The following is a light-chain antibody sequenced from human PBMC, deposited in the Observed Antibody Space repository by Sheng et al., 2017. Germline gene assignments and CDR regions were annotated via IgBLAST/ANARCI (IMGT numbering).Light chain of an antibody. Sequence: QSVLTQPPSVSGAPGERVTITCTGSNSNIGAGYNVHWYQQRPGAAPKLLIYVDRNRPSGVPDRFSASNYGTSASLAITGLQAEDEADYYCQSYDTSLSGSKVFGGGTYLTVL. CDR2: VDR. CDR1: NSNIGAGYN. CDR3: QSYDTSLSGSKV. V-gene: IGLV1-40*01. J-gene: IGLJ2*01.